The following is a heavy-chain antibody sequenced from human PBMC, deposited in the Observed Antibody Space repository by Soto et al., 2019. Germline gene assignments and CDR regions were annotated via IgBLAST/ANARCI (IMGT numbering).Heavy chain of an antibody. J-gene: IGHJ6*02. CDR2: INSDGSST. CDR3: ARGGGSGSGLYYYYGMDV. D-gene: IGHD1-26*01. V-gene: IGHV3-74*01. Sequence: GGSLRLSCAASGFTFSSYWMHWVRQAPGKGLVWVSRINSDGSSTSYADSVKGRFTISRDNAKNTLYLQRNSLRAEDTAVYYCARGGGSGSGLYYYYGMDVWGQGTTVTVSS. CDR1: GFTFSSYW.